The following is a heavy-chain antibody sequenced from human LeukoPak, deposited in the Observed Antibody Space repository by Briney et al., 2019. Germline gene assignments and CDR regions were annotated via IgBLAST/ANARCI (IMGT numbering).Heavy chain of an antibody. J-gene: IGHJ6*02. CDR2: ISGSGGST. CDR3: AKLGQDLYYYYYGMDV. Sequence: GGSLRLSCAASGFTFSSYAMSWVRQAPGKGLEWVSAISGSGGSTYYADSVKGRFTISRDNSKNTLYLQMSSLRAEDTAVYYCAKLGQDLYYYYYGMDVWGQGTTVTVSS. V-gene: IGHV3-23*01. D-gene: IGHD7-27*01. CDR1: GFTFSSYA.